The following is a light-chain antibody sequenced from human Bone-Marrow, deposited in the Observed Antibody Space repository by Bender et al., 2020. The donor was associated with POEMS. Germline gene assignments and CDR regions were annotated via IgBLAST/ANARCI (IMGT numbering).Light chain of an antibody. CDR3: QSYDSSLRSWV. J-gene: IGLJ3*02. CDR1: YSNIGPGYD. V-gene: IGLV1-40*01. Sequence: QSVLTQPPSVSGAPGQRVTISCTGSYSNIGPGYDVHWYQHLPGTAPKLLISGNSNRPSGVPDRFSGSRSGTSASLAITGLQAEDEADYYCQSYDSSLRSWVFGGGTKLTVL. CDR2: GNS.